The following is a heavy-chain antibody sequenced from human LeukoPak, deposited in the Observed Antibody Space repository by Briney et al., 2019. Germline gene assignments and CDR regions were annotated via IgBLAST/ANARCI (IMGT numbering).Heavy chain of an antibody. D-gene: IGHD4-17*01. CDR3: ARLSTVDAFDI. CDR1: GFTFSSYS. V-gene: IGHV3-21*01. Sequence: GGSPTLSCAASGFTFSSYSMNWVRQAPGKGLEWVSSISSSSSYIYYADSVKGRFTISRDNAKNSLYLQMNSLRAEDTAVYYCARLSTVDAFDIWGQGTMVTVSS. CDR2: ISSSSSYI. J-gene: IGHJ3*02.